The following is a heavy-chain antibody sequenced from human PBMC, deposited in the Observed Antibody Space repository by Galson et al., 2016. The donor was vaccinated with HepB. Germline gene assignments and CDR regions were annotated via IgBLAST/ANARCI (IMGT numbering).Heavy chain of an antibody. J-gene: IGHJ6*03. CDR2: INPNSGGR. CDR1: GYTFSTYY. V-gene: IGHV1-2*02. Sequence: SVKVSCKASGYTFSTYYLHWVRQAPGQGLEWMGWINPNSGGRNYAPKFEGRVTMTRDTSMTTAYMELTRLTFKDTALYYCAGGNQMDDGERYYFYFMDVWGKGTTGTVAS. CDR3: AGGNQMDDGERYYFYFMDV. D-gene: IGHD4-17*01.